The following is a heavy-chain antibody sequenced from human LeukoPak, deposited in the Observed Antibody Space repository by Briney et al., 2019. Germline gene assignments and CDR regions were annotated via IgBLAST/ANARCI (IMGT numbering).Heavy chain of an antibody. J-gene: IGHJ4*02. CDR3: AREDIIRRYYIDF. Sequence: GASVKVSCKASGYTFSGYYIHWERQAPGQGLEWMGWINPSSGGTNYAQNFQGRVTMTRDTSISTAYMELSSLRFDDTAVYYCAREDIIRRYYIDFWGQGTLVTVSS. CDR2: INPSSGGT. CDR1: GYTFSGYY. D-gene: IGHD5-12*01. V-gene: IGHV1-2*02.